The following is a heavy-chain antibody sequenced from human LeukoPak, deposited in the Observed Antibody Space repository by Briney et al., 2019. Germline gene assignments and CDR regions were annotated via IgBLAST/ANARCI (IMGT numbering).Heavy chain of an antibody. D-gene: IGHD3-9*01. J-gene: IGHJ6*03. V-gene: IGHV3-48*01. CDR1: GFTFSSYS. Sequence: GGSLRLSCAASGFTFSSYSMNWVRQAPGKGLEWVSYIGSSSSTIYYADSVKGRFTISRDNAKNSLYLQMNSLRAEDTAVYYCARDPTRDILTGYPGQRYYYYMDVWGKGTTVTVSS. CDR3: ARDPTRDILTGYPGQRYYYYMDV. CDR2: IGSSSSTI.